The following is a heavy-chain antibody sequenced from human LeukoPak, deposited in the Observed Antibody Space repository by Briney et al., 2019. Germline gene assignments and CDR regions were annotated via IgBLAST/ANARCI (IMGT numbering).Heavy chain of an antibody. Sequence: GGSLRLSCAASGFTFSSYWMSWVCQAPGKGLEWVANIKQDGSEKYYVDSVKGRFTISRDNAKNSLYLQMNSLRAEDTAVYYCARGGSSWSNWFDPWGQGTLVTVSS. V-gene: IGHV3-7*03. CDR1: GFTFSSYW. CDR2: IKQDGSEK. J-gene: IGHJ5*02. CDR3: ARGGSSWSNWFDP. D-gene: IGHD6-13*01.